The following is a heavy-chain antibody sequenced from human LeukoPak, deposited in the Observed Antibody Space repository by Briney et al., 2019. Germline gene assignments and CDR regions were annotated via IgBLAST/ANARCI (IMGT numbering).Heavy chain of an antibody. CDR1: VFTFRIYS. D-gene: IGHD4-11*01. Sequence: GGSLRLSCAASVFTFRIYSMSWVRHAPGKGLEWVANIKQDGSEIYYVDAVKGRFTITRDNAKNSLYLQMNSLRAEDTAVYYCPRVYSNYSPIRHYYYMDVWGKGTTVTVSS. CDR3: PRVYSNYSPIRHYYYMDV. J-gene: IGHJ6*03. CDR2: IKQDGSEI. V-gene: IGHV3-7*04.